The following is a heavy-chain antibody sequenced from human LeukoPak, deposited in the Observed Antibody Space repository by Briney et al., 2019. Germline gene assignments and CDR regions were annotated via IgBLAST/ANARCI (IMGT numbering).Heavy chain of an antibody. Sequence: SETLSLTCTISGGSISGYYWSWIRQPPGKGLEWIGYIFYSGSTNYNPSLKSRVTISVDTSKNQFSLKLSSVTAADTAVYYCARGEWDLLFDYWGQGTLVTVSS. J-gene: IGHJ4*02. CDR3: ARGEWDLLFDY. V-gene: IGHV4-59*01. CDR2: IFYSGST. D-gene: IGHD1-26*01. CDR1: GGSISGYY.